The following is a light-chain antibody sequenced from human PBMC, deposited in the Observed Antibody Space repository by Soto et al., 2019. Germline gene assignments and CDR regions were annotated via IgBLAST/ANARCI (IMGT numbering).Light chain of an antibody. V-gene: IGKV3-15*01. CDR3: QQYNNWIT. J-gene: IGKJ5*01. CDR1: QSISIN. CDR2: AAS. Sequence: EIVMTQSPATLSVSPGERAILSCRASQSISINLAWYQQKPGQAPRLLIYAASNRAAGVPARFSGGWSGTEFTLTISSLQSEDFAVYYCQQYNNWITFGQGTRLEIK.